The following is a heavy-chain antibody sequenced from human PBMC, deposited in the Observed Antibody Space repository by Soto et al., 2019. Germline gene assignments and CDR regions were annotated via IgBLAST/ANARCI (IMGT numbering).Heavy chain of an antibody. V-gene: IGHV1-2*02. Sequence: ASVKVSCKASGYTFTGYYMHWVRQAPGQGLEWMGWINPNSGGTNYAQKFQGRVTMTRDTSISTAYMELSRLRSDDTAVYYCARGWLELDVYYYYYGMDVWGQGTTVTVSS. J-gene: IGHJ6*02. CDR3: ARGWLELDVYYYYYGMDV. D-gene: IGHD1-7*01. CDR2: INPNSGGT. CDR1: GYTFTGYY.